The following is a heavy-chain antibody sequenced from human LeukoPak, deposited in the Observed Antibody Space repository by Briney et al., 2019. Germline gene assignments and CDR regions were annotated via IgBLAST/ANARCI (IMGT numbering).Heavy chain of an antibody. CDR2: INHSGST. J-gene: IGHJ6*02. CDR1: GGSFSGYY. CDR3: ARGLRYYYGSGSYPKYYYYGMDV. V-gene: IGHV4-34*01. Sequence: SETLSLTCAVYGGSFSGYYWSWIRQPPGKGLEWIGEINHSGSTSYNPSLKSRVTISVDTSKNQFSLKLSSVTAADTAVYYCARGLRYYYGSGSYPKYYYYGMDVWGQGTTVTVSS. D-gene: IGHD3-10*01.